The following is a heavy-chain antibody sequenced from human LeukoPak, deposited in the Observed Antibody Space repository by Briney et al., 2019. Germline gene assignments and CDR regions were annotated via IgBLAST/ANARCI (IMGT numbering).Heavy chain of an antibody. CDR2: IYHSGST. CDR1: GYSISSGYY. V-gene: IGHV4-38-2*01. D-gene: IGHD5-18*01. J-gene: IGHJ4*02. Sequence: SETLSLTCAVSGYSISSGYYWGWIRQPPGKGLEWIGSIYHSGSTYYNPSLKSRVTISVDTSKNQFSLKLSSVTAADTAVYYCARRGYNPDYYFDYWGQGTVVTVSS. CDR3: ARRGYNPDYYFDY.